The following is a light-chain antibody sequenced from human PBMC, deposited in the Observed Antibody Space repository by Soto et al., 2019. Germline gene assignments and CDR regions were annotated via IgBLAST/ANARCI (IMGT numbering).Light chain of an antibody. CDR3: HSYDNGLGGFVV. CDR2: EVN. J-gene: IGLJ2*01. V-gene: IGLV2-8*01. Sequence: QSALTQPPSASGSPGQSVAISCTGTSSDVGGYNYVSWYQQHPGKAPKLMIYEVNKRPSGVPDRFSGSKSGTSASLAITGLQAEDEADYYCHSYDNGLGGFVVSGGGTKLTVL. CDR1: SSDVGGYNY.